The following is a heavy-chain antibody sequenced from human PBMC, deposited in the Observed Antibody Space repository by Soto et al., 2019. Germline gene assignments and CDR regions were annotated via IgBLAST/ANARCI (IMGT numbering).Heavy chain of an antibody. V-gene: IGHV1-18*01. J-gene: IGHJ2*01. Sequence: QVQLVQSGAEVKKPGASVKVSCKASGYTFTSYGISWVRQAPGQGLEWMGWISAYNGNTNYAQKLQGRVTMTTDTSTSTAYMELRSMRSDDTAVYYCARDHLGYSGYDRYWYFDLWGRGTLVTVSS. CDR2: ISAYNGNT. CDR3: ARDHLGYSGYDRYWYFDL. CDR1: GYTFTSYG. D-gene: IGHD5-12*01.